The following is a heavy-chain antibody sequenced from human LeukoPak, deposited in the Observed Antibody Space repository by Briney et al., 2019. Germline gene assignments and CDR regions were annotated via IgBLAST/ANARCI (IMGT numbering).Heavy chain of an antibody. V-gene: IGHV3-23*01. J-gene: IGHJ4*02. CDR3: AKEVGYDSSGYDDF. CDR2: IRGSGSST. Sequence: GGSLRLSCAASGFTFSNYAVSWVRQAPGKGLEWVSAIRGSGSSTYYADSVKGRFTISRDNSENTVYLQMNSLRAEDTALYYCAKEVGYDSSGYDDFWGQGTLVTVSS. D-gene: IGHD3-22*01. CDR1: GFTFSNYA.